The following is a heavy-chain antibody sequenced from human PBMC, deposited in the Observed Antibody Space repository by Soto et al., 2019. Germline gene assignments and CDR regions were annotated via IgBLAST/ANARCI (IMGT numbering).Heavy chain of an antibody. D-gene: IGHD1-1*01. V-gene: IGHV3-74*01. CDR3: SRGGMEPFDY. CDR1: GFTFRNYW. CDR2: ISAYDRI. J-gene: IGHJ4*02. Sequence: EVQLVESGGGLVQSGGSLRLSCAASGFTFRNYWMHWVRQAPGKGLVWVSRISAYDRINYAESVEGRFTISRDDAKGNLYVQKNSLRLEVAAVYYCSRGGMEPFDYWGKGTLVAVS.